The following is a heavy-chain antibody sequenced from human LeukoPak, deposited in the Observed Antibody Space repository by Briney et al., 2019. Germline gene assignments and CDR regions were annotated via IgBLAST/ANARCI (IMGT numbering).Heavy chain of an antibody. CDR2: ITWNRDNI. V-gene: IGHV3-9*01. J-gene: IGHJ6*02. CDR1: GFTFDDYA. CDR3: AKDLSSAITSALVLDV. D-gene: IGHD3-22*01. Sequence: GGSLRLSCTVSGFTFDDYAMHWVRHTPGKGLEWVAGITWNRDNIGYGDSVESRFTISRDNVKNVLYLQMNSLRPEDTALYYCAKDLSSAITSALVLDVWGQGTTV.